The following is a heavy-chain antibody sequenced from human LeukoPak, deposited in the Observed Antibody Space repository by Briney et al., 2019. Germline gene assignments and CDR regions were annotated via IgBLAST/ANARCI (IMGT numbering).Heavy chain of an antibody. CDR3: ARKTYCSGGRCYGENWCDP. CDR1: GGSISGYH. CDR2: IFYTGNT. Sequence: PSETLSLTCTVTGGSISGYHWNWIRQSPGKGLEWISNIFYTGNTDYNPSLKSRVTISINTSKNEISLILRSVTAADTAVYYCARKTYCSGGRCYGENWCDPWGQGILVTVSS. J-gene: IGHJ5*02. D-gene: IGHD2-15*01. V-gene: IGHV4-59*08.